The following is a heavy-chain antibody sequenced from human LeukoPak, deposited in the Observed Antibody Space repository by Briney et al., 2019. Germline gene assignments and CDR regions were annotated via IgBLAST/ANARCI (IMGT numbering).Heavy chain of an antibody. CDR3: AREGVAPGHTNGFDY. V-gene: IGHV4-59*01. D-gene: IGHD5-12*01. Sequence: SETLSLTCSVSGITPFHWSWIRQTPGKGLEWIGHIAFTGNTNYNPSLKSRVTISLGTSNNQFSLDLKAVTAANTPVYHCAREGVAPGHTNGFDYWARESWSPSPQ. CDR2: IAFTGNT. J-gene: IGHJ4*02. CDR1: GITPFH.